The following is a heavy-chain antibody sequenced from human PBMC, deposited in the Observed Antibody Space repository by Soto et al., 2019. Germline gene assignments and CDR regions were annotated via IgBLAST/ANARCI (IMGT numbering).Heavy chain of an antibody. J-gene: IGHJ3*02. CDR1: GFTVSSNY. Sequence: GGSLRLSCAASGFTVSSNYMSWVRQAPGKGLEWVSVIYSGGSTYYADSVKGRFTISRDNSKNTLYLQMNSLRAEDTAVYYCARVMTIFGLVDAFDIWGQGTMVTVSS. CDR3: ARVMTIFGLVDAFDI. V-gene: IGHV3-53*01. CDR2: IYSGGST. D-gene: IGHD3-3*01.